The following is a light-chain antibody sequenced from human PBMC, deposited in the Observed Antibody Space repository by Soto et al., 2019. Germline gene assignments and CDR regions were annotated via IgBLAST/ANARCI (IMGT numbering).Light chain of an antibody. V-gene: IGLV2-14*01. CDR2: DVT. CDR1: SGDVGGYNY. CDR3: CSYTSSSTVYV. Sequence: QSALTQPASVSGSPGQSITISCTGTSGDVGGYNYVSWYQQHPDKAPKLMIYDVTNRPSGVSNRFSGSKSGNTASLTISGLQAEDEGDYYCCSYTSSSTVYVFGTGTKLTVL. J-gene: IGLJ1*01.